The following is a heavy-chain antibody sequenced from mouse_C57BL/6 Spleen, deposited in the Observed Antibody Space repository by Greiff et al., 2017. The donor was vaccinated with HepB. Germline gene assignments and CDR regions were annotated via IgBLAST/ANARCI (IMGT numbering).Heavy chain of an antibody. Sequence: EVQRVESGGGLVKPGGSLKLSCAASGFTFSSYAMSWVRQTPEKRLEWVATISDGGSYTYYPDNVKGRFTISRDNAKNNLYLQMSHLKSEDTAMYYCAREGGLRRFAYWGQGTLVTVSA. CDR2: ISDGGSYT. D-gene: IGHD1-3*01. J-gene: IGHJ3*01. CDR1: GFTFSSYA. V-gene: IGHV5-4*01. CDR3: AREGGLRRFAY.